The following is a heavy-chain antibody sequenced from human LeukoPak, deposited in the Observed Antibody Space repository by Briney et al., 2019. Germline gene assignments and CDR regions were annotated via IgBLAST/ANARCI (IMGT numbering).Heavy chain of an antibody. D-gene: IGHD6-13*01. J-gene: IGHJ4*02. CDR3: TTDSSRTDY. CDR1: GFTFSSYG. CDR2: ISSSGSTI. Sequence: GGSLRLSCAASGFTFSSYGMSWVRQAPGKGLEWVSAISSSGSTIYYADSVKGRFTISRDNAKNSLYLQMNSLKTEDTAVYYCTTDSSRTDYWGQGTLVTVSS. V-gene: IGHV3-21*03.